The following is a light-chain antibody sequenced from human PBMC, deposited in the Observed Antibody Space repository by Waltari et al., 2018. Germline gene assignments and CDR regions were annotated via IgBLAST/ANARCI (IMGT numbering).Light chain of an antibody. CDR1: ASNIGGNF. J-gene: IGLJ3*02. Sequence: QSVLTQSPSASGTPGQRATISCSGSASNIGGNFVHWYQQFPGPAPKLLIHRDNQRPSGVPDRFSGSKSGTSASLAISGLQSEDEALYFCAVWDDSLNGWVFGGGTKVTVL. CDR3: AVWDDSLNGWV. V-gene: IGLV1-44*01. CDR2: RDN.